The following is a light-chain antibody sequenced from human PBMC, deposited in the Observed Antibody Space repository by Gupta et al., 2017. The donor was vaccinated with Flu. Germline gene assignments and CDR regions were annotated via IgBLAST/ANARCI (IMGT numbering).Light chain of an antibody. J-gene: IGKJ4*01. CDR1: QSVLYSSNNKNY. V-gene: IGKV4-1*01. CDR3: QQYYSTPT. CDR2: WAS. Sequence: DIVMTQSPDSLAVSLGERATINCKSSQSVLYSSNNKNYLAWYQQKPGQPPKLLIYWASTRESGVPDRFSGSGSGTDFTLTSSSPQAEDVAVYYCQQYYSTPTFGGGTKVEIK.